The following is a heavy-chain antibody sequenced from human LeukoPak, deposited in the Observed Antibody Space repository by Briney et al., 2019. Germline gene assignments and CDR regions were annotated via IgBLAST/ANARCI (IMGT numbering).Heavy chain of an antibody. CDR1: GYTFTSYD. CDR2: MNPESGNT. J-gene: IGHJ4*02. D-gene: IGHD1-1*01. CDR3: ARGRPTNLNGIY. V-gene: IGHV1-8*01. Sequence: ASVKVSCKASGYTFTSYDINWVRQATGQGLEWMGWMNPESGNTNYAQKFQGRVTMTWDTSINTAYMELSSLRSEDTAVYYCARGRPTNLNGIYWGQGTLVTVSS.